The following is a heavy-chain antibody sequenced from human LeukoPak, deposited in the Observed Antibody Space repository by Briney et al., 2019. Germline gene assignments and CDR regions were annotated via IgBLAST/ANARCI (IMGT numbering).Heavy chain of an antibody. V-gene: IGHV1-8*01. D-gene: IGHD6-13*01. CDR3: ARVGSLNWGSSSRQQGRRFDP. CDR1: GYTFTSYD. Sequence: VASVKVSCKASGYTFTSYDINWVRQATGQGLEWMGWMNPNSGNTGYAQKFQGRVTMTRNTSISTAYMELSSLRSEDTAVYYCARVGSLNWGSSSRQQGRRFDPWGQGTLVTVSS. J-gene: IGHJ5*02. CDR2: MNPNSGNT.